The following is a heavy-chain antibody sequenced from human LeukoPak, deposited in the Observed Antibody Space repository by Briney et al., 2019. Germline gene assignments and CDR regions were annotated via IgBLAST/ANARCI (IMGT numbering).Heavy chain of an antibody. J-gene: IGHJ6*03. D-gene: IGHD2-2*01. V-gene: IGHV4-34*01. CDR1: GGSFSGYY. CDR2: INHSGST. CDR3: ARVGVPAARRYYYYYMDV. Sequence: PSETLSLTCAVYGGSFSGYYWSWIRQPPGKGLEWIGEINHSGSTNYNPSLKSRVTISVDTSKNPFSLKLSSVSAADTAVYYGARVGVPAARRYYYYYMDVWGKGTTVTVSS.